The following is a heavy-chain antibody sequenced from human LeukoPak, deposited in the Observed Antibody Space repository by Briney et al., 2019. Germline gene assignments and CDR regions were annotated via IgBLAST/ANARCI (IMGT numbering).Heavy chain of an antibody. V-gene: IGHV4-59*08. CDR3: ARQGAVAGTFDY. CDR2: IYYSGST. J-gene: IGHJ4*02. D-gene: IGHD6-19*01. CDR1: GGSINNYY. Sequence: SETLSLTGTVSGGSINNYYWNWIRQPPGKGLEWIGYIYYSGSTNYNPSLKTRVNISVDTSNNQFSPNLTSVSAADTAVYYCARQGAVAGTFDYWGQGTLVTVSS.